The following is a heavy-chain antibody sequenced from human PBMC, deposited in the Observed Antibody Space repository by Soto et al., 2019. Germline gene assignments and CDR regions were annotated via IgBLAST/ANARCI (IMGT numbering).Heavy chain of an antibody. CDR3: ARDNDDYSNYFDY. J-gene: IGHJ4*02. Sequence: SVKVACKASGGHFSSYAISWLRQAPGQGLEWMGGIIPIFGTANYAQKFQGRVTITADESTSTAYMELSSLRSEDTAVYYCARDNDDYSNYFDYWGQGTLVTV. D-gene: IGHD4-4*01. CDR1: GGHFSSYA. CDR2: IIPIFGTA. V-gene: IGHV1-69*13.